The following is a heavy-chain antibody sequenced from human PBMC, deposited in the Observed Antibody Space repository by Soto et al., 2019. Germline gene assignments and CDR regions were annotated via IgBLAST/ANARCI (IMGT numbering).Heavy chain of an antibody. CDR1: GESMSRRGYF. Sequence: LSRSCTVSGESMSRRGYFWTWIRHRPGTGRAGIGHIYFAAITDYNPSLKSRLTISVDTSKYQLSLSLTSVNAADQAVYFCARVSWGYYLCGSYFQTYFVDYWGQGSPVTVTA. J-gene: IGHJ4*02. V-gene: IGHV4-31*03. CDR2: IYFAAIT. D-gene: IGHD3-10*01. CDR3: ARVSWGYYLCGSYFQTYFVDY.